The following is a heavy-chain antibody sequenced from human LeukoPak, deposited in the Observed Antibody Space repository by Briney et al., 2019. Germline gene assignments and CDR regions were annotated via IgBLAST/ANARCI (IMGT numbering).Heavy chain of an antibody. CDR3: ARVPHYYFGYGYFDT. V-gene: IGHV4-34*01. Sequence: SETLSLTCVVNGGSFSGYYWSWIRQPPGKGLEWIGEIDQSGTTNYNPSLKSRVAISIDTSKKQFSLTLTSMTAADTAVYYCARVPHYYFGYGYFDTWGRGTRVTVSS. CDR2: IDQSGTT. D-gene: IGHD3/OR15-3a*01. J-gene: IGHJ4*02. CDR1: GGSFSGYY.